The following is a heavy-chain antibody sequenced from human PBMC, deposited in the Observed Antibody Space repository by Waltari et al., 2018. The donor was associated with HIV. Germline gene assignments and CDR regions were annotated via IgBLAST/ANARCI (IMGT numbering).Heavy chain of an antibody. CDR3: ARETSRSYYYYGMDV. J-gene: IGHJ6*02. Sequence: QVQLVQSGAEVKKPGASVKVSCKASGYTFTSYDINWVRKATGQGLEWMGWMNPNSGNTGYAQKFQGRVTMTRNTSISTAYMELSSLRSEDTAVYYCARETSRSYYYYGMDVWGQGTTVTVSS. CDR1: GYTFTSYD. CDR2: MNPNSGNT. V-gene: IGHV1-8*01.